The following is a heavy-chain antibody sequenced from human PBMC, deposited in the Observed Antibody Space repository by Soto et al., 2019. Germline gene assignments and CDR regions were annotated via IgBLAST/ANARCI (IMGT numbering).Heavy chain of an antibody. J-gene: IGHJ4*02. CDR3: ARQRTTVVTQAYFDH. D-gene: IGHD2-21*02. V-gene: IGHV4-39*01. CDR2: IYYSGRT. Sequence: SETLSLTCIVSGESISSSSYYWGWIRQPPGEGLEWIGSIYYSGRTYYNPSFKSRVTISIDTSKNQFSLKLSSVTATDTAVYYCARQRTTVVTQAYFDHWGQGALVTVS. CDR1: GESISSSSYY.